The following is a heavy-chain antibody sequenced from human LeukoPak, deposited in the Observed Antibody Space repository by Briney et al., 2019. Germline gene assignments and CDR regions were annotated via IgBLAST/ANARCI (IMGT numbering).Heavy chain of an antibody. Sequence: GGSLRLSCAASEFTFSTYSMNWVRQAPGKGLEWVSSISSSSYYIYYADSVRGRFTISRDNAKNSLYLQMNSLRAEDTAVYYCARNRGGRDTAMVNDYWGQGTLVTVSS. V-gene: IGHV3-21*06. CDR2: ISSSSYYI. CDR3: ARNRGGRDTAMVNDY. D-gene: IGHD5-18*01. CDR1: EFTFSTYS. J-gene: IGHJ4*02.